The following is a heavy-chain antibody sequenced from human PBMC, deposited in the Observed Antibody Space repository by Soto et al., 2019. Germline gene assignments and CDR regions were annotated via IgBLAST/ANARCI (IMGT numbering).Heavy chain of an antibody. CDR1: GGSISSGGYS. D-gene: IGHD3-10*01. J-gene: IGHJ5*02. V-gene: IGHV4-30-2*01. Sequence: LSLTCAVSGGSISSGGYSWSWIRQPPGKGLEWIGYIYHSGSTYYNPSLKSRVTISVDRSKNQFSLKLSSVTAADTAVYYCARAALWFGELLPNWFDPWGQGTLVTVSS. CDR2: IYHSGST. CDR3: ARAALWFGELLPNWFDP.